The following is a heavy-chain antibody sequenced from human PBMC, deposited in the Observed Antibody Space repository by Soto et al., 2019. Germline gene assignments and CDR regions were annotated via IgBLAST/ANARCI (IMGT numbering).Heavy chain of an antibody. V-gene: IGHV3-23*01. J-gene: IGHJ6*02. CDR3: AKETGYSYGFQPNALDV. Sequence: TGGSLRLSCAGCGFTFSRYAMNWVRQAPGKGLEWVSIISSRGDRTSYAESVKGRFTISRDDSKNTLFLHMNSLGAEDTVVYYCAKETGYSYGFQPNALDVWGQGTTVTVSS. CDR2: ISSRGDRT. CDR1: GFTFSRYA. D-gene: IGHD5-18*01.